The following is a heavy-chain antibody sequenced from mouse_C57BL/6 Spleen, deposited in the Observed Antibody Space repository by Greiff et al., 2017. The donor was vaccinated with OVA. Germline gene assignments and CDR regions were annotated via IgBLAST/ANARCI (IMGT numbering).Heavy chain of an antibody. CDR3: ASQRSNYHYFDY. J-gene: IGHJ2*01. Sequence: QVQLQQPGAELVMPGASVKLSCKASGYTFTSYWMHWVKQRPGQGLEWIGEIDPSDSYTNYNQKFKGKSTLTVDKSSSTAYMQLSSLTSEDSAVYYCASQRSNYHYFDYWGQGTTLTVSS. CDR2: IDPSDSYT. D-gene: IGHD2-5*01. V-gene: IGHV1-69*01. CDR1: GYTFTSYW.